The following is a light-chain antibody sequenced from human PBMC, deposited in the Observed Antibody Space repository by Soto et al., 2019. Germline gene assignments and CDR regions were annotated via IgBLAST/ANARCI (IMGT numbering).Light chain of an antibody. CDR2: GAS. V-gene: IGKV3-20*01. J-gene: IGKJ1*01. Sequence: EIVMTQSPSTLSVSPGERATLSCRASQRLSSNLAWYQQKPGQAPRLLIYGASKRATGIPDRFSGSGSGTDFTLTISRLEPEDFAVYCCQQYGSSPRTFGQGTKVDIK. CDR3: QQYGSSPRT. CDR1: QRLSSN.